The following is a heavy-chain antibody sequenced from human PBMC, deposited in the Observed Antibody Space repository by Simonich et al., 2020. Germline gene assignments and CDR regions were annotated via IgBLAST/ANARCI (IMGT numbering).Heavy chain of an antibody. Sequence: QVQLVQSGAEVKKPGASVKVSCKASGYTFTSYGISWVRQAPGQGLGWMGWVSAYNGNTNSAQKLPGRVPMTTDTSTRTAYMGLRSLRSDDTAVYYCARASRGTWWYYYFDYWGQGTLVTVSS. CDR2: VSAYNGNT. CDR3: ARASRGTWWYYYFDY. D-gene: IGHD2-15*01. J-gene: IGHJ4*02. CDR1: GYTFTSYG. V-gene: IGHV1-18*01.